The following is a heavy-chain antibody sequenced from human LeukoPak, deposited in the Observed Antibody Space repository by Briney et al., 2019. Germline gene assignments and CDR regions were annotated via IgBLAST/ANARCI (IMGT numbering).Heavy chain of an antibody. V-gene: IGHV1-8*03. CDR3: ARGRAKRCSGGSCYFDY. CDR2: MNPNSGNT. D-gene: IGHD2-15*01. CDR1: GYTFTSYD. J-gene: IGHJ4*02. Sequence: GASVKVSCTASGYTFTSYDINWVRQATGQGLEWMGWMNPNSGNTGYAQKFQGRVTITRNTSISTAYMELSSLRSEDTAVYYCARGRAKRCSGGSCYFDYWGQGTLVTVSS.